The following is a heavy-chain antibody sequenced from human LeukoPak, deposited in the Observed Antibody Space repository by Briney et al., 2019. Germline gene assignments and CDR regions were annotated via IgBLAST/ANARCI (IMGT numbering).Heavy chain of an antibody. V-gene: IGHV3-74*01. J-gene: IGHJ4*02. CDR2: INNDGSST. D-gene: IGHD2-2*01. Sequence: GGSLRLSCAASGFTFNDYWMHWVRQPPGRGLVWVSRINNDGSSTNYANSVKGRFTISRDNAKNTLYLRMTSLRAEDTAVYYCARGYCSGTSCRLLDYWGQGTLVTVSS. CDR3: ARGYCSGTSCRLLDY. CDR1: GFTFNDYW.